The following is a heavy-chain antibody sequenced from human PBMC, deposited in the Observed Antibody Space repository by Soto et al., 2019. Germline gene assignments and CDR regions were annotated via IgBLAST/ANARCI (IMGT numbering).Heavy chain of an antibody. CDR2: ISVTPGIT. CDR1: GFTMSTYS. J-gene: IGHJ4*02. CDR3: SKWSGYGDL. D-gene: IGHD5-12*01. V-gene: IGHV3-23*01. Sequence: EMQLLESGGGLVQPGGSLGLSCAASGFTMSTYSVTWVRQAPGKGLEWVSGISVTPGITFYADSVKGRFTISRDSSINAVYLQMNSLRAEDTAMYFCSKWSGYGDLWGQGTLVTVSS.